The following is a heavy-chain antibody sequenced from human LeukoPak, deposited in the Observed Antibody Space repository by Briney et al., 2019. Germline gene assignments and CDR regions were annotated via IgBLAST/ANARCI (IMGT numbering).Heavy chain of an antibody. J-gene: IGHJ4*02. V-gene: IGHV4-34*01. Sequence: PSETLSLTCAVYGGSFCGYYWSWIRHPPGKGLEWMREINHRGSTNYNPSLKSRVTISVDASRNQSSLKLTSVTAADTAVFYCARGLDSSGDYWGQGTLVTVSS. CDR1: GGSFCGYY. CDR3: ARGLDSSGDY. D-gene: IGHD6-25*01. CDR2: INHRGST.